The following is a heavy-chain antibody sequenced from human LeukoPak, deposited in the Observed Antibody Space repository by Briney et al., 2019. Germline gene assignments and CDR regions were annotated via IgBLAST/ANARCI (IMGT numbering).Heavy chain of an antibody. J-gene: IGHJ6*02. CDR2: INTNTGNP. CDR3: ARGRFLEWLTTYYYYGMDV. Sequence: VASVKVSCKASGYTFTSYAMNWMRQAPGQGLEWMGWINTNTGNPTYAQGFTGQFVFSLDTSVSTAYLQISSLKAEDTAVYYCARGRFLEWLTTYYYYGMDVWGQGTTVTVSS. CDR1: GYTFTSYA. D-gene: IGHD3-3*01. V-gene: IGHV7-4-1*02.